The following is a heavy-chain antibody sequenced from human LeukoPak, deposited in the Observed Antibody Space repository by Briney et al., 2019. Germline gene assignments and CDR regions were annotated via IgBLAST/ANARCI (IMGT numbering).Heavy chain of an antibody. CDR3: ARVPDDGDYGGWYFDL. CDR1: GGSISSYY. CDR2: IYYSGST. Sequence: SETLSLTCTVSGGSISSYYWSWIRQPPGKGLEWIGYIYYSGSTKYKPSLKSRITMSVDTSKSQFSLKLTSVTAADTAVYYCARVPDDGDYGGWYFDLWGRGTLVTVSS. D-gene: IGHD4-23*01. J-gene: IGHJ2*01. V-gene: IGHV4-59*01.